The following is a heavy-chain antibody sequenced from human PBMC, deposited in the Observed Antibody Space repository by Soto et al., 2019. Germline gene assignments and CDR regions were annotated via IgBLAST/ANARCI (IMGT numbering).Heavy chain of an antibody. V-gene: IGHV3-30-3*01. CDR2: ISYDGSNK. D-gene: IGHD3-10*01. J-gene: IGHJ6*02. CDR1: GFTFSSYV. CDR3: ARDQGRYYYYYGMDV. Sequence: QVQLVESGGGVVQPGRSLRLSCAASGFTFSSYVMHWVRQAPGKGLEWVAVISYDGSNKYYADSVKGRFTISRDNSKNTLYLLMNSLRAEDTAVYYCARDQGRYYYYYGMDVWGQGTTVTVSS.